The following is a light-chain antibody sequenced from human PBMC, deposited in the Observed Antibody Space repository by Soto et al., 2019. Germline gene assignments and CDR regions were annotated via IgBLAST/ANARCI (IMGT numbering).Light chain of an antibody. CDR3: QQLNSYPWT. CDR1: QGISSY. J-gene: IGKJ1*01. V-gene: IGKV1-9*01. Sequence: IQLTQSPSSLSASLGDRVTITXRASQGISSYLAWYQQKPGKAPKLLISAASTLQSGVPSRFSGSGSGTDFTLTISSLQPEDFATYYCQQLNSYPWTFGQGTKVDI. CDR2: AAS.